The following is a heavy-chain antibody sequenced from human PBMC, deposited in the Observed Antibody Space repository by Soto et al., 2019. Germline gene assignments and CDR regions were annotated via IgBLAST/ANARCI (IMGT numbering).Heavy chain of an antibody. Sequence: XGSLRLSCAASGFTFSSYGMHWVRQAPGKGLEWVAVIWYDGSNKYYADSVKGRFTISRDNSKNTLYLQMNSLRAEDTAVYYCARDAATRLGLKFGMDVWGQGTTVTVSS. CDR2: IWYDGSNK. CDR1: GFTFSSYG. D-gene: IGHD2-8*01. V-gene: IGHV3-33*01. J-gene: IGHJ6*02. CDR3: ARDAATRLGLKFGMDV.